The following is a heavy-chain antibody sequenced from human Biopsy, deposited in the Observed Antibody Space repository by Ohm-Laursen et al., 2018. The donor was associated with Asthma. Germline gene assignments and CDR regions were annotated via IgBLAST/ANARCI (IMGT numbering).Heavy chain of an antibody. V-gene: IGHV3-30*15. CDR1: GFSFSNFA. D-gene: IGHD3-22*01. CDR3: ARGDSSNWSHYYFDY. CDR2: ISYDGSNR. Sequence: SLRLSCAASGFSFSNFAIHWVRQAPGKGLEWVGVISYDGSNRYSADSVRGRFTISRDNSKNTLYLQMSSLRAGDTAVYYCARGDSSNWSHYYFDYWGQGTLVTVSS. J-gene: IGHJ4*02.